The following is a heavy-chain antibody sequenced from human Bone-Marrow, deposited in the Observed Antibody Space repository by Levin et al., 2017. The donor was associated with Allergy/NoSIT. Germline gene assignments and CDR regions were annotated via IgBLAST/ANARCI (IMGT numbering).Heavy chain of an antibody. CDR3: ARSRYCGGGGCPTNIDWYFDL. V-gene: IGHV3-23*01. Sequence: PGESLKISCAASGFPFSSYAMNWVRQAPGKGLEWVSGISGSGARTFCADPAKGRFTISRDNSKNTLDLQMNSLRGEDTAVYFCARSRYCGGGGCPTNIDWYFDLWGRGTLVTVSS. CDR1: GFPFSSYA. D-gene: IGHD2-15*01. J-gene: IGHJ2*01. CDR2: ISGSGART.